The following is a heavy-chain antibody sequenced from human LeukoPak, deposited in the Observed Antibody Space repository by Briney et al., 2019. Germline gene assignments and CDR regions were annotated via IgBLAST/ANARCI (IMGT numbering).Heavy chain of an antibody. D-gene: IGHD3-16*02. Sequence: GGSLRLSCAASGFTFSSYAMSWVRQAPGKGLEWVSAISGSGGSTYYADSVKGRFTISRDNSKNTLYLQMNSLRAEDTAVYYCAKAVITFGGVIAPTDYWGQGIVVTVSS. J-gene: IGHJ4*02. CDR2: ISGSGGST. V-gene: IGHV3-23*01. CDR3: AKAVITFGGVIAPTDY. CDR1: GFTFSSYA.